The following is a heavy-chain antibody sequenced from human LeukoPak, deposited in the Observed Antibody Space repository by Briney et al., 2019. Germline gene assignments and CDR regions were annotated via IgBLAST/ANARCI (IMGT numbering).Heavy chain of an antibody. V-gene: IGHV3-21*01. CDR1: GFTFSSYS. Sequence: GGSLRLSCAASGFTFSSYSMNWVRQAPGKGLEWVSSISSSSSYIYYADSVKGRFTISRDNAKNSLYLQMNSLRAKDTAVYYCARDPSCSSTSCLYGMDVWGQGTTVTVSS. D-gene: IGHD2-2*01. J-gene: IGHJ6*02. CDR3: ARDPSCSSTSCLYGMDV. CDR2: ISSSSSYI.